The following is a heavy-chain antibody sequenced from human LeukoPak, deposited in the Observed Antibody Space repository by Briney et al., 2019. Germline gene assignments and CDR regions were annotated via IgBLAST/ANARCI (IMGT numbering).Heavy chain of an antibody. CDR3: ARGGHSSSETDY. J-gene: IGHJ4*02. V-gene: IGHV3-21*01. CDR2: ISSSSSYI. Sequence: GGSLRLSCAASGFTFNTHALSWARQAPGKGLEWVSSISSSSSYIYYADSVKGRFTISRDNAKNSLYLQMNSLRAEDTAVYYCARGGHSSSETDYWGQGTLVTVSS. D-gene: IGHD6-6*01. CDR1: GFTFNTHA.